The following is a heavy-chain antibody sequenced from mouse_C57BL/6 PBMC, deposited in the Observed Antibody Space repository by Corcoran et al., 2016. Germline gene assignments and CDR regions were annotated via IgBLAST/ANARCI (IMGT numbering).Heavy chain of an antibody. J-gene: IGHJ4*01. V-gene: IGHV1-26*01. CDR1: GYTFTDYY. CDR2: INPNNGGT. D-gene: IGHD2-2*01. CDR3: ARNYGYDAYYAMDY. Sequence: EVQLQQSGPELVKPGASVKISCKASGYTFTDYYMTWVKQSHGKSLEWIGDINPNNGGTSYNQKFKGKATLTVDKSSSTAYMELRSLTSEDSAVYDCARNYGYDAYYAMDYWGQGTSVTVSS.